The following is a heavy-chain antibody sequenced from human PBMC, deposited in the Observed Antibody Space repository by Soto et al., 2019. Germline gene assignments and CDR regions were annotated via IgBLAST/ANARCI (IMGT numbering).Heavy chain of an antibody. V-gene: IGHV4-4*02. Sequence: SETLSLTCAVSGGSISSSNWWSWVRQPPGKGLEWIGEIYHSGSTNYNPSLKSRVTISVDKSKNQFSLKLSSVTAADTAVYYCAREIVGATGTGFAPWGQGTLVTVSS. CDR1: GGSISSSNW. CDR2: IYHSGST. J-gene: IGHJ5*02. D-gene: IGHD1-26*01. CDR3: AREIVGATGTGFAP.